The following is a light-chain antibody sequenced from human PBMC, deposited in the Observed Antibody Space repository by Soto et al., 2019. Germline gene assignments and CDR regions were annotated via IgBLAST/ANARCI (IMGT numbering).Light chain of an antibody. J-gene: IGKJ2*01. Sequence: EIVLTQSPGTLSVSPWDRATLSCRASQSVSRNIAWYQQKPGQAPRLLIFGASTRATGVPPRFSGSGSGTEFTLTISSLQSEDFAVYYCQQYYNWTPYTFGQGTKVDIK. V-gene: IGKV3-15*01. CDR2: GAS. CDR3: QQYYNWTPYT. CDR1: QSVSRN.